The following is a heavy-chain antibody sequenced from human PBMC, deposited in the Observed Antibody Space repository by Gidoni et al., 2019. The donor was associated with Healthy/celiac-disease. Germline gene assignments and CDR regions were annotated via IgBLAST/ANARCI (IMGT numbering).Heavy chain of an antibody. CDR3: ARGGSSGWLNNFDY. Sequence: EVQLVESGGGLVQPGGSLRLSCAASGFTFSSYAMHWVRQAPGKGLEYVSAISSNGGSTYYANSVKGRFTISRDNSKNTLYLQMGSLRAEDMAVYYCARGGSSGWLNNFDYWGQGTLVTVSS. CDR1: GFTFSSYA. D-gene: IGHD6-19*01. V-gene: IGHV3-64*01. CDR2: ISSNGGST. J-gene: IGHJ4*02.